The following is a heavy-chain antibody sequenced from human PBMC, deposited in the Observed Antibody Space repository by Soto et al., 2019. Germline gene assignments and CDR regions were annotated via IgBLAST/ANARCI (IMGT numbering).Heavy chain of an antibody. J-gene: IGHJ6*02. Sequence: PSETLSLTCAVSGGSINTDGYYWSWIRQHPEKGLEWIGYIYYRGNTYYSPSLKSRASISIDTSKNQFSLKLSSVTAADTAVYYCVRVDWSGTPFYGMDVWGQVYTVTVS. V-gene: IGHV4-31*11. CDR3: VRVDWSGTPFYGMDV. CDR2: IYYRGNT. CDR1: GGSINTDGYY. D-gene: IGHD3-3*01.